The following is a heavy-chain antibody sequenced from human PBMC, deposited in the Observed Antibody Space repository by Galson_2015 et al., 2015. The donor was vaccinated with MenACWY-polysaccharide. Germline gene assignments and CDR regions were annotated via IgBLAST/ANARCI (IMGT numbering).Heavy chain of an antibody. V-gene: IGHV1-2*02. Sequence: SVKVSCKASGHTLTNYYINWIRQAPGQGLEWMGWINPNSGDTHYVQKFQGKITMTRDTSISTVYMKLRRLTSDDTAVYFCARRYCSNTGCSSFDYWGQGALVTVSS. J-gene: IGHJ4*01. CDR2: INPNSGDT. CDR1: GHTLTNYY. CDR3: ARRYCSNTGCSSFDY. D-gene: IGHD2-2*01.